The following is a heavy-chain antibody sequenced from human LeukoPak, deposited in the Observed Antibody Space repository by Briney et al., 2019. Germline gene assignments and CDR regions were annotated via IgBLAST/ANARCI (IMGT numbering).Heavy chain of an antibody. CDR3: VLFLRYVDY. Sequence: GRSLRLSCAASGFTFSSYAMSWVRQAPGKGLEWVSTISGSGGTTYYTDSVRGRFTISRDNSNNTLLLQMNSLRAEDTAVYYCVLFLRYVDYWGQGTLVTVSS. CDR1: GFTFSSYA. CDR2: ISGSGGTT. J-gene: IGHJ4*02. V-gene: IGHV3-23*01. D-gene: IGHD2-21*01.